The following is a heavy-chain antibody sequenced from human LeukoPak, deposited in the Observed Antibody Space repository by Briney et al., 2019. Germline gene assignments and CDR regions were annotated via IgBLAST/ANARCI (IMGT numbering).Heavy chain of an antibody. Sequence: GGSLRLSCAASGFTFSSYWMNWVRQAPGKGLEWVSYISSGSGTIQYADSVKGRFTISRDSARSSLYLQVNSLRAEDTAVYYCARGGSARPDYWGQGTLVTVSS. J-gene: IGHJ4*02. CDR1: GFTFSSYW. V-gene: IGHV3-48*01. CDR3: ARGGSARPDY. D-gene: IGHD6-6*01. CDR2: ISSGSGTI.